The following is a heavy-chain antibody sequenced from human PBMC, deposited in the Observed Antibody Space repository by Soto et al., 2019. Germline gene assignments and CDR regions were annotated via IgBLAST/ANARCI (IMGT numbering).Heavy chain of an antibody. J-gene: IGHJ6*02. CDR1: GFSLSSCG. CDR2: ISGSGGST. CDR3: AKTGYSYGYGEPLCYYYYGMDV. Sequence: XGSLRLSCSAAGFSLSSCGMTWGRKVPGTGLEWVSAISGSGGSTYYADSVKGRFTISRDNSKNTLYLQMKSLRAEDTAVYYCAKTGYSYGYGEPLCYYYYGMDVWGQGTTVTVSS. V-gene: IGHV3-23*01. D-gene: IGHD5-18*01.